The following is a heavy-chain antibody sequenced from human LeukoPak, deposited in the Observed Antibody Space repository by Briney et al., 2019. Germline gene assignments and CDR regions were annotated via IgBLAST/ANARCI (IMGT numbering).Heavy chain of an antibody. CDR1: GFTFSSNW. V-gene: IGHV3-74*03. CDR3: AKSPGGYFDL. J-gene: IGHJ2*01. Sequence: GESLKISCAASGFTFSSNWMHWVRQAPGKGLVWVSRMNGDGSSTKYADSVEGRFTISRDNGKNTLYLQMNSLRVEDTAVYYCAKSPGGYFDLWGRGTLVTVSS. CDR2: MNGDGSST. D-gene: IGHD3-10*01.